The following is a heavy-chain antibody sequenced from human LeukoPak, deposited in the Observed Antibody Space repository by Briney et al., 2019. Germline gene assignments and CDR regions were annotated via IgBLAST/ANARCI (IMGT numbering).Heavy chain of an antibody. D-gene: IGHD2-15*01. V-gene: IGHV4-34*01. CDR3: AGPGCSGGSCNVNMDV. J-gene: IGHJ6*03. Sequence: SETLSLTCAVYGGSFSGYYWSWLRQPPGKGLEWIGEINHSGSTNYNPSLKSRVTISVDTSKNQFSLKLSSVTAADTAVYYCAGPGCSGGSCNVNMDVWGKGTTVTVSS. CDR1: GGSFSGYY. CDR2: INHSGST.